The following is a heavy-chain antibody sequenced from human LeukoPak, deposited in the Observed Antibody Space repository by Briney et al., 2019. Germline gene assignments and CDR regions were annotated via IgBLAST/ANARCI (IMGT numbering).Heavy chain of an antibody. CDR1: GFTFSSYG. D-gene: IGHD3-22*01. V-gene: IGHV3-33*01. Sequence: PGRSLRLSCAASGFTFSSYGMHWVRQAPGKGLEWVVVIWYDGSNKYYADSVKGRFTISRDNSKNTLYLQMNSLRAEDTAAYYCARGLRAYYYDSSGRAVFDYWGQGTLVTVSS. CDR3: ARGLRAYYYDSSGRAVFDY. CDR2: IWYDGSNK. J-gene: IGHJ4*02.